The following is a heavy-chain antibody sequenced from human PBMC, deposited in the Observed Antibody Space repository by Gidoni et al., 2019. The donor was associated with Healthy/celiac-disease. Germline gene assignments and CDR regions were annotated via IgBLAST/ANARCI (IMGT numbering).Heavy chain of an antibody. CDR1: SSYA. Sequence: SSYAMHWVRQAPGKGLEWVAVISYDGSNKYYADSVKGRFTISRDTSKNTLYLQMNSLRAEDTAVYYCAGAGGYDFWSGSYTGYYFDYWGQGTLVTVSS. J-gene: IGHJ4*02. CDR3: AGAGGYDFWSGSYTGYYFDY. CDR2: ISYDGSNK. D-gene: IGHD3-3*01. V-gene: IGHV3-30*04.